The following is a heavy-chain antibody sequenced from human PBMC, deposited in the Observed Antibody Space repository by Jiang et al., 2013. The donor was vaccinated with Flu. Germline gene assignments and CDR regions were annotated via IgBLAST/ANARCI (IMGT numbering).Heavy chain of an antibody. D-gene: IGHD3-3*01. J-gene: IGHJ5*02. CDR1: GGSISSYY. V-gene: IGHV4-59*01. CDR2: IYYSGST. CDR3: ASLGYDFWSGYEGWFDP. Sequence: GSGLVKPSETLSLTCTVSGGSISSYYWSWIRQPPGKGLEWIGYIYYSGSTNYNPSLKSRVTISVDTSKNQLSLKLRSVTAADTAVYYCASLGYDFWSGYEGWFDPWGQGTLVTVSS.